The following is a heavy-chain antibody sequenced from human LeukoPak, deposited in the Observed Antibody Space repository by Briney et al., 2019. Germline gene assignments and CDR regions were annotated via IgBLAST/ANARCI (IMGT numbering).Heavy chain of an antibody. CDR1: GFTISSYA. Sequence: TGGSLRLSCAASGFTISSYAMTWVRQAAGKGLERLSSIDVKGDTYHADSVKGRFTISRDTSKNTLFLQMNSLRAEDTAVFYCAKSVSRVTTYFDYWGQGALVTVTS. CDR2: IDVKGDT. V-gene: IGHV3-23*01. D-gene: IGHD3-22*01. CDR3: AKSVSRVTTYFDY. J-gene: IGHJ4*02.